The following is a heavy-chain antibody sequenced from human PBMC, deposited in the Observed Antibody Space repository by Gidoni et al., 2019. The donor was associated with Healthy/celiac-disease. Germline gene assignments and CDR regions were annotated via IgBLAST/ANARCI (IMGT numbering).Heavy chain of an antibody. CDR3: ARARLAGTTVIHFDY. D-gene: IGHD4-17*01. J-gene: IGHJ4*02. CDR2: IIPIFGTA. Sequence: QVQLVQSGAEVKTPGSSVKVSCKASGRTFSSYAISWVRQAPGQGLEWKGGIIPIFGTANYAQKFQGRVTITADESTSTAYMELSSLRSEDTAVYYCARARLAGTTVIHFDYWGQGTLVTVSS. V-gene: IGHV1-69*01. CDR1: GRTFSSYA.